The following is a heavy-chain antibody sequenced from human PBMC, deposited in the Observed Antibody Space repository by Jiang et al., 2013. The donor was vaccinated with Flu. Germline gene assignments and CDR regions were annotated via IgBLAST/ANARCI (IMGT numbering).Heavy chain of an antibody. CDR1: GYSISSGYY. V-gene: IGHV4-38-2*02. D-gene: IGHD3-10*01. J-gene: IGHJ4*02. CDR2: IFHSGST. Sequence: VLLKPSETLSLTCIVSGYSISSGYYWGWIRQPPGKGLEWIGSIFHSGSTYHNPSLKSRVTISLDTSKNEVSLELRSVTAADTAVYYCARVNSITMAQGVMPCYFDRWGQGTLVTVPS. CDR3: ARVNSITMAQGVMPCYFDR.